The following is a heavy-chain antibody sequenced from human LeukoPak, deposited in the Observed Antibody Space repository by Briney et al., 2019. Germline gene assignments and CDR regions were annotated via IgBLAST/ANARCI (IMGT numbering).Heavy chain of an antibody. J-gene: IGHJ4*02. CDR1: GFTFRGCV. Sequence: PGGSLRLSCAASGFTFRGCVMQWVRQASGKGLEWVGRIRSKANSYATAYAASVKGRFTISRDDSKNTAYLQMNSLKTEDTAVYYCTGGRFDYWGQGTLVTVSS. D-gene: IGHD3-16*01. CDR3: TGGRFDY. CDR2: IRSKANSYAT. V-gene: IGHV3-73*01.